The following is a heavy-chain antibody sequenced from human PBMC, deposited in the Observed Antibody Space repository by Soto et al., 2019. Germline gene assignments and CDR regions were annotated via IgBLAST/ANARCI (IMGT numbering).Heavy chain of an antibody. V-gene: IGHV3-48*01. Sequence: LRLSCAASGFTFSSYSMNWVRQAPGKGLEWVSYISSSSSTIYYADSVKGRFTISRDNAKNSLYLQMNSLRAEDTAVYYCARDEDIVVVVAATPGAFDIWGQGTMVTVSS. CDR3: ARDEDIVVVVAATPGAFDI. D-gene: IGHD2-15*01. CDR1: GFTFSSYS. CDR2: ISSSSSTI. J-gene: IGHJ3*02.